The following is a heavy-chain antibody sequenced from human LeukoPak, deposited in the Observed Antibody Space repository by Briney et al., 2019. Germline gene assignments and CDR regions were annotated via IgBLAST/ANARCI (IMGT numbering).Heavy chain of an antibody. J-gene: IGHJ5*02. Sequence: GASVKVSCKASGGTFSSYAISWVRQAPGQGLEWMGRIIPILGIANYAQKFQGRVTITADKSTSTAYMELSSLRSEDTAVYYCARDLGATQAPNWFDPWGQGTLVTVSS. CDR2: IIPILGIA. V-gene: IGHV1-69*04. CDR3: ARDLGATQAPNWFDP. D-gene: IGHD1-26*01. CDR1: GGTFSSYA.